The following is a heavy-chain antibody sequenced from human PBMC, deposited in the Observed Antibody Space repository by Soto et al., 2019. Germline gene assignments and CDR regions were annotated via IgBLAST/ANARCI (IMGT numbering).Heavy chain of an antibody. Sequence: QVQLVQSGAEVKKPGTSVRVSCKASADTFTSYYVHWVRQAPGQGPEWMGMINPSSGCTDYAQKSQGRVTITRDTSTTTVYMELSSQRSEDTDIYYCTRSIITAAGTDAFALCGQEPLVTVSS. CDR1: ADTFTSYY. CDR3: TRSIITAAGTDAFAL. D-gene: IGHD6-13*01. CDR2: INPSSGCT. J-gene: IGHJ3*01. V-gene: IGHV1-46*03.